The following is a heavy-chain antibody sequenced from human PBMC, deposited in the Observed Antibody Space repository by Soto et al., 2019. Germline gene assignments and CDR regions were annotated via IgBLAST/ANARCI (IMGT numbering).Heavy chain of an antibody. CDR3: ARGVSGWSPFEV. J-gene: IGHJ4*02. Sequence: QVQLVQSGAELKKPGASVKVSCKASGYTFTDYYVHWLRQAPGQGLEWMGWINPKSGVTHYAQKFQGWVTLTRDTSVSTVYMELNRLKSDDPAVFFCARGVSGWSPFEVWGQGTLVTVSS. CDR1: GYTFTDYY. D-gene: IGHD6-19*01. V-gene: IGHV1-2*04. CDR2: INPKSGVT.